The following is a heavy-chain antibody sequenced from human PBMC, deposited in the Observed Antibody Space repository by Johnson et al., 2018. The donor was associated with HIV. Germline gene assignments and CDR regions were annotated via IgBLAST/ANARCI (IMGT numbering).Heavy chain of an antibody. J-gene: IGHJ3*02. CDR1: GFTFSSYA. Sequence: VQLVESGGGVLRPGGSLRLSCAASGFTFSSYAMSWVRQAPGKGLEWVSDISGSGGNTYYADSVKGRFTISRDNSKNTLYLQMNSLRAEDTAVYYCTTRRVVGATPTPDDALDIWGQGTMVTVSS. CDR3: TTRRVVGATPTPDDALDI. CDR2: ISGSGGNT. V-gene: IGHV3-23*04. D-gene: IGHD1-26*01.